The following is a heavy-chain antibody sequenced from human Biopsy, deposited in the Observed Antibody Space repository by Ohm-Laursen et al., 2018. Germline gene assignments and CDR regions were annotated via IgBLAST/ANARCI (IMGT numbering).Heavy chain of an antibody. J-gene: IGHJ3*01. CDR3: ARPLRGGEYEGFDL. V-gene: IGHV4-39*01. Sequence: GTLSLTCTVSDGSINSNDYYWGWIRQAPGKGLEWLGGGPFSGATYYNPPLTSPATNSVDTAKNQFFLQLRAATAADTAVYYCARPLRGGEYEGFDLWGPGTMVSVSP. CDR2: GPFSGAT. CDR1: DGSINSNDYY. D-gene: IGHD4-17*01.